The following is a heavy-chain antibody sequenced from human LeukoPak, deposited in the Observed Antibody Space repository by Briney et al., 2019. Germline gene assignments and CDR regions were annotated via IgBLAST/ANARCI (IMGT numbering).Heavy chain of an antibody. CDR2: IKQDGSEK. D-gene: IGHD6-19*01. Sequence: GGSLRLSCAASGITFSSYWMSWVRQAPGKGLEWVANIKQDGSEKYYVDSVKGRFTISRDNAKNSLYLQMNSLRAEDTAVYYCARDISSGWSDAFDIWGQGTMVTVSS. CDR1: GITFSSYW. V-gene: IGHV3-7*05. J-gene: IGHJ3*02. CDR3: ARDISSGWSDAFDI.